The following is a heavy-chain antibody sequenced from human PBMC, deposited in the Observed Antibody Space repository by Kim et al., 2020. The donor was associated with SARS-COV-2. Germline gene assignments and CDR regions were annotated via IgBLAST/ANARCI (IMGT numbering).Heavy chain of an antibody. D-gene: IGHD3-10*01. CDR3: ARDSSVYGSGSYYYY. CDR1: GYTFTSYA. Sequence: ASVKVSCKASGYTFTSYAMHWVRQAPGQRLEWMGWINAGNGNTKYSQKFQGRVTITRDTSASTAYMELSSLRSEDTAVYYCARDSSVYGSGSYYYYWGQGTLVTVSS. CDR2: INAGNGNT. J-gene: IGHJ4*02. V-gene: IGHV1-3*01.